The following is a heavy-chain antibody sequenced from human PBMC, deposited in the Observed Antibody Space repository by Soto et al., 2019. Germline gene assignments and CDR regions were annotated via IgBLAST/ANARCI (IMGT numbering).Heavy chain of an antibody. CDR2: IYWDDDK. CDR1: GFSLTTPGVG. J-gene: IGHJ6*02. Sequence: QITLMESGPTLVKPTQTLTLTCTFSGFSLTTPGVGVGWIRQPPGKALQCLGIIYWDDDKRYNPSLKTRLTFTTDTFTTQVVLTVSNMAPVDAGTYYCAHGHSSDGLDVWGQGTTVTVS. V-gene: IGHV2-5*02. CDR3: AHGHSSDGLDV. D-gene: IGHD4-4*01.